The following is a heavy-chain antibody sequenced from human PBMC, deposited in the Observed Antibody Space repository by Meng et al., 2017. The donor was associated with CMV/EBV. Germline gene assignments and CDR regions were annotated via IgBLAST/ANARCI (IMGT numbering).Heavy chain of an antibody. D-gene: IGHD6-6*01. CDR2: INPNSGGT. CDR3: ARVREYSSSSEFDH. CDR1: GYTFTGYY. Sequence: ASVKVSCKASGYTFTGYYMHWVRQAPGQGLEWMGWINPNSGGTNYAQKFQGRVTMTRDTSISTAYMELSRLRSDDTAVYYCARVREYSSSSEFDHWGQGTLVTVSS. J-gene: IGHJ4*02. V-gene: IGHV1-2*02.